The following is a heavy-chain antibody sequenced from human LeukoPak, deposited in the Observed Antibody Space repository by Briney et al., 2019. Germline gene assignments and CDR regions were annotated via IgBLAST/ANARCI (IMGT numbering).Heavy chain of an antibody. CDR2: MHGWNGNT. V-gene: IGHV1-2*02. J-gene: IGHJ4*02. CDR3: AREGSYCVGGDCYSFDF. Sequence: ASVRVSCKASGYKFISHYLHWVRQAPGLGPEWMGWMHGWNGNTRYAEKFEGRVTVTRDTSTSTAYMDLSSLTSDDTAVYYCAREGSYCVGGDCYSFDFWGQGTLVTVSS. D-gene: IGHD2-21*02. CDR1: GYKFISHY.